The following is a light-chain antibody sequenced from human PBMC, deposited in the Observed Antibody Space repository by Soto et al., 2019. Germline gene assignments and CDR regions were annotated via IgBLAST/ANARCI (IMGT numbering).Light chain of an antibody. CDR3: QLDKNWPPIT. CDR2: GAS. CDR1: QSVSNN. Sequence: ETVMKQSPATLSLFPGERATLSCRASQSVSNNVAWYQQKSDQSPRQLIYGASTRAAGIAARFSGSRSETGFTLTISSLQSEDFTVYYWQLDKNWPPITFGGGTKVEI. J-gene: IGKJ4*01. V-gene: IGKV3-15*01.